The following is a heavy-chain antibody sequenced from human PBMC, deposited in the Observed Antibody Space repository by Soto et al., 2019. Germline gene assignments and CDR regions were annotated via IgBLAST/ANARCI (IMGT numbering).Heavy chain of an antibody. CDR1: GYTFTSYY. J-gene: IGHJ4*02. D-gene: IGHD6-6*01. CDR2: INPSGGST. Sequence: ASVKVSCKASGYTFTSYYMHWVRQAPGQGLEWMGIINPSGGSTSYAQKFQGRVTMTRDTSTSTVYMELSSLRSEDTAVYYCARARREGQLVPPEPFDYWGQGTLVTVSS. V-gene: IGHV1-46*03. CDR3: ARARREGQLVPPEPFDY.